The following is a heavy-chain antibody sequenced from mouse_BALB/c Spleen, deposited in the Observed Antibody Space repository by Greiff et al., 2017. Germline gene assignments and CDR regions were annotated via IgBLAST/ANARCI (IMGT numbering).Heavy chain of an antibody. Sequence: EVKLMESGPSLVKPSQTLSLTCSVTGDSITSGYWNWIRKFPGNKLEYMGYISYSGSTYYNPSLKSRISITRDTSKNQYYLQLNSVTTEDTATYYCARYGTTATWFAYWGQGTLVTVSA. CDR1: GDSITSGY. CDR2: ISYSGST. V-gene: IGHV3-8*02. CDR3: ARYGTTATWFAY. J-gene: IGHJ3*01. D-gene: IGHD1-2*01.